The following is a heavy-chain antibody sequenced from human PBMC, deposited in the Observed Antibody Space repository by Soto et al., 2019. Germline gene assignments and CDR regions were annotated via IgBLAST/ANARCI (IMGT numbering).Heavy chain of an antibody. J-gene: IGHJ4*02. V-gene: IGHV3-53*01. D-gene: IGHD6-19*01. CDR2: IYSGGST. CDR1: GFTVSSNY. Sequence: PGGSLRLSCAASGFTVSSNYMSWVRQAPGKGLEWVSVIYSGGSTYYADSVKGRFTISRDNSKNTLYLQMNSLRAEDAAVYYCASSPFGYSSGWIDYWAREPWSPSPQ. CDR3: ASSPFGYSSGWIDY.